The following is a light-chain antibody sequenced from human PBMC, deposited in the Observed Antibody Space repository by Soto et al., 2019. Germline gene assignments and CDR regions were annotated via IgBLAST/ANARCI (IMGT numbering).Light chain of an antibody. J-gene: IGKJ1*01. V-gene: IGKV3-15*01. Sequence: EIVMTQSPATLSVSPGERATLSCRASQSVSSNLAWYQQKPGQAPRLLIYGVSTRATGIPARFSGSGSGTEFTLTISSLQSEDFAVYYCQQYGSSPRTFGPGTKVDIK. CDR3: QQYGSSPRT. CDR2: GVS. CDR1: QSVSSN.